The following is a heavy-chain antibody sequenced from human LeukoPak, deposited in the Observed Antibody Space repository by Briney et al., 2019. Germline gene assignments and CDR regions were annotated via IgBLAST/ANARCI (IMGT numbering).Heavy chain of an antibody. CDR3: ARGPTMKMDV. CDR2: ISWNSGSI. J-gene: IGHJ6*04. V-gene: IGHV3-9*01. CDR1: GFTFDDYA. D-gene: IGHD3-22*01. Sequence: GGSLRLSCAASGFTFDDYAMYWVRQAPGKGLEWVSGISWNSGSIGYADSVKGRFTISRDNAKNSLYLQMNSLRAEDTAVYYCARGPTMKMDVWGKGTTVTVSS.